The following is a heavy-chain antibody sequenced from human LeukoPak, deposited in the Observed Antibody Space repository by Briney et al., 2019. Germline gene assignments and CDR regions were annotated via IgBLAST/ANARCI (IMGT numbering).Heavy chain of an antibody. CDR1: GGSVSSGSYY. CDR3: ARTGEWFGEFDY. J-gene: IGHJ4*02. D-gene: IGHD3-10*01. Sequence: SETLPLTCTVSGGSVSSGSYYWSWIRQPPGKGLEWIGYIYYSQSTNYNRSLKSRVTISVDTSKNQFSLKLNSVTAADTAIYYCARTGEWFGEFDYWGQGTLVTVSS. CDR2: IYYSQST. V-gene: IGHV4-61*01.